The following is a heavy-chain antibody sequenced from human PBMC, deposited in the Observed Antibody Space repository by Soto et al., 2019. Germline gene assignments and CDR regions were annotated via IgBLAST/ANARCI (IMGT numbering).Heavy chain of an antibody. CDR2: IYSGGST. J-gene: IGHJ1*01. V-gene: IGHV3-53*01. CDR1: GFSVTSNY. Sequence: GGSLRLSCVASGFSVTSNYMSWVRQAPGKGLEWVSVIYSGGSTYYADSVKGRFTISRDNSKNTLYLQMNSLRAEDTAVYYCARSYYDSSSYVEYFQHWGQGTLVTVSS. CDR3: ARSYYDSSSYVEYFQH. D-gene: IGHD3-22*01.